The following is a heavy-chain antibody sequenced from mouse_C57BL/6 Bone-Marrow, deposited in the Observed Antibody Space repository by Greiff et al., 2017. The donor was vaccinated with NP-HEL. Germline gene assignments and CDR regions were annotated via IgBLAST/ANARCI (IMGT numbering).Heavy chain of an antibody. CDR2: IWSGGST. CDR3: ARKGHYWGTYGWYLGV. Sequence: QVQLKQSGPGLVQPSQSLSITCTVSGFSLTSYGVHWVRQSPGKGLEWLGVIWSGGSTDYNAAFISRLSISKDNSKSQVFFNMNSLQADDVAIYYWARKGHYWGTYGWYLGVWGTGTTAT. V-gene: IGHV2-2*01. D-gene: IGHD1-1*02. CDR1: GFSLTSYG. J-gene: IGHJ1*03.